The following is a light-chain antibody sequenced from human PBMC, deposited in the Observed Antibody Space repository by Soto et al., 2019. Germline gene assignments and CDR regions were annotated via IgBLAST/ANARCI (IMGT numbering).Light chain of an antibody. CDR3: QSYDSSLSVFVV. CDR1: SSNIGAGYD. Sequence: SVLTQPPSVSGAPGQRVTISCTGSSSNIGAGYDVHWYQQLPGTAPKLLIYGNSNRPSGVPDRFSGSKSGTSASLAITGLQAEDEADYYCQSYDSSLSVFVVFGGGTKVTVL. CDR2: GNS. J-gene: IGLJ2*01. V-gene: IGLV1-40*01.